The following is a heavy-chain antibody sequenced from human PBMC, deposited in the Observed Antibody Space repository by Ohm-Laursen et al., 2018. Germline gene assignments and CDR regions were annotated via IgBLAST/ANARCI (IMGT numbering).Heavy chain of an antibody. CDR3: ARGLDFWSGYAGLDY. Sequence: SLRLSCAASGFTFNWYWMHWVRQGPGKGLVWVSRINSDGSSTFYADSVKGRFTISRDNAKNTLYLQMSSLRAEDTAVYFCARGLDFWSGYAGLDYWGLGTLVTVSS. CDR1: GFTFNWYW. CDR2: INSDGSST. J-gene: IGHJ4*02. V-gene: IGHV3-74*01. D-gene: IGHD3-3*01.